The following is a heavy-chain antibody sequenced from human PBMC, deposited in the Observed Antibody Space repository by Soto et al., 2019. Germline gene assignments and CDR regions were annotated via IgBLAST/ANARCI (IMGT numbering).Heavy chain of an antibody. CDR3: ASGGVKVGPFDC. CDR2: INHSGST. D-gene: IGHD1-26*01. Sequence: QVQLQQWGAGLLKPSETLSLTCAVYGGSFSGYYWSWIRQPPGKGLEWIGEINHSGSTNYNPSLKSRVTISVDTSKDQFSLKLSSMTAADTAVYYCASGGVKVGPFDCWGPGSLVTVSS. V-gene: IGHV4-34*01. CDR1: GGSFSGYY. J-gene: IGHJ4*02.